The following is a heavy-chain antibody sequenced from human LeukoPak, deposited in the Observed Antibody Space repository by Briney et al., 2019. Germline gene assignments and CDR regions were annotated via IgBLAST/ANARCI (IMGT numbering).Heavy chain of an antibody. J-gene: IGHJ3*02. CDR1: GGSFSGYY. CDR2: INHSGST. V-gene: IGHV4-34*01. D-gene: IGHD2-21*01. Sequence: SETLSLTCAVYGGSFSGYYWSWIRQPPGKGLEWIGEINHSGSTNYNPSLKSRVTISVDASKNQFSLKLSSVTAADTAVYYCARRQLHRSSIVVVISSLAFDIWGQGTMVTVSS. CDR3: ARRQLHRSSIVVVISSLAFDI.